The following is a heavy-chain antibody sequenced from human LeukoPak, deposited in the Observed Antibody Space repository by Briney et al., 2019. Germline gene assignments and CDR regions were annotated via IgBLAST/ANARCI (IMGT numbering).Heavy chain of an antibody. CDR3: ARVDCSGGSCYSFDY. CDR2: IYYSGST. J-gene: IGHJ4*02. Sequence: SVTLSLTCTVSGGSFSSYYWNWIRQPPGKGLEWVGYIYYSGSTNCSPSLKSRVTISVDTSKNQFSLKLSSVTAADTAVYYCARVDCSGGSCYSFDYWGQGTLVTVSS. V-gene: IGHV4-59*01. D-gene: IGHD2-15*01. CDR1: GGSFSSYY.